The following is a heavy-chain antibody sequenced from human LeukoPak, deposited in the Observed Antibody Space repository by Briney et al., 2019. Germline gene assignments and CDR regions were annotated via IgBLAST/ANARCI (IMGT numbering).Heavy chain of an antibody. CDR3: AKDSSGWYGTSDY. CDR2: IYSGGST. Sequence: GGSLRLSCAASGFTVSSNYMSWVRQAPGKGLEWVSVIYSGGSTYYADSVKGRFTISRDNSKNTLYLQMNSLRAEDTAVYYCAKDSSGWYGTSDYWGQGTLVTVSS. J-gene: IGHJ4*02. V-gene: IGHV3-53*05. CDR1: GFTVSSNY. D-gene: IGHD6-19*01.